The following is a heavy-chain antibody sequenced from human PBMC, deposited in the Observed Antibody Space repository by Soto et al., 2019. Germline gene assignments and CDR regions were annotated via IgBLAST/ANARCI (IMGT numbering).Heavy chain of an antibody. V-gene: IGHV4-34*01. CDR2: VKDGGHT. D-gene: IGHD5-12*01. J-gene: IGHJ4*02. CDR3: ARGQEGVVATH. CDR1: GGSLSGYY. Sequence: QVQLQQWGAGLLKPSETLSLNCAVTGGSLSGYYWRWSRQPPGKGLEWIGEVKDGGHTNYSPSLRGRVTISSDTSNNQFSLRLNSVTAADTGVYYCARGQEGVVATHWDQGSLVTVSS.